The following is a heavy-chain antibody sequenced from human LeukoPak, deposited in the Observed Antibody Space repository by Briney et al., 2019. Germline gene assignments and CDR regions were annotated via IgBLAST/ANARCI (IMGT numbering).Heavy chain of an antibody. J-gene: IGHJ4*02. Sequence: GGSLRLSCAASGFTFSSYAMSWVRQAPGKGLEWVSAISGSGGSTYYADSVKGRFTISRDNSKNTLYLQMNSLRAEDTAVYYCAKDLLKGYSSGWYDFDYWGQGTLVTVSS. V-gene: IGHV3-23*01. CDR3: AKDLLKGYSSGWYDFDY. D-gene: IGHD6-19*01. CDR1: GFTFSSYA. CDR2: ISGSGGST.